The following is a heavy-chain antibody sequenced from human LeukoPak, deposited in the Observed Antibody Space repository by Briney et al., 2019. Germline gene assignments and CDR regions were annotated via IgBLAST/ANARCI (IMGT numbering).Heavy chain of an antibody. CDR2: ISSGSTI. CDR3: AELGITMIGGV. D-gene: IGHD3-10*02. J-gene: IGHJ6*04. CDR1: GFTVSSNY. V-gene: IGHV3-69-1*02. Sequence: PGGSLRLSCAASGFTVSSNYMSWVRQAPGKGLEWVSYISSGSTIYYADSVKGRFTISRDNAKNSLYLQMSSLRAEDTAVYYCAELGITMIGGVWGKGTTVTISS.